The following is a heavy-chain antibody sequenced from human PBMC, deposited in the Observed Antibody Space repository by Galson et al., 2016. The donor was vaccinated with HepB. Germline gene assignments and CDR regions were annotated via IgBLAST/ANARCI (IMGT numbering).Heavy chain of an antibody. D-gene: IGHD5-18*01. J-gene: IGHJ4*02. CDR3: ARAVDTPLEVHFDY. Sequence: SLRLSCAASGFTFSDYYMTWIRQAPGKGLEWVSYISGSSGYRNYADTVKGRFTISRDNRKNSLYLQINSLRAEDTAVYYCARAVDTPLEVHFDYWGQGTPVTVSS. CDR1: GFTFSDYY. CDR2: ISGSSGYR. V-gene: IGHV3-11*06.